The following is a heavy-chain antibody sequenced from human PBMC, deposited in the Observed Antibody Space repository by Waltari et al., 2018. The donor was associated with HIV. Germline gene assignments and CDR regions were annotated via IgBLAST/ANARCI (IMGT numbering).Heavy chain of an antibody. D-gene: IGHD3-22*01. CDR1: GGSISSGGYS. CDR3: ARGRYYDSSGYYYYYFDY. CDR2: IYHSGST. V-gene: IGHV4-30-2*01. J-gene: IGHJ4*02. Sequence: QLQLQESGSGLVKPSQTLSLTCAVHGGSISSGGYSCSWTRQPPGKGLEWIGYIYHSGSTYYNPSLKSRVTISVDRSKNQFSLKLSSVTAADTAVYYCARGRYYDSSGYYYYYFDYWGQGTLVTVSS.